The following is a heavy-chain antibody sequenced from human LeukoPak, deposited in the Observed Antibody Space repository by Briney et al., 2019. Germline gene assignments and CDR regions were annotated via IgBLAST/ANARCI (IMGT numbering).Heavy chain of an antibody. Sequence: GGSPRLSCVASGFTFSTYSMNWVRQAPGKGLEWVSFISNSGDTIYYADSVKGRFAISRDNAKSSLYLQMNSLRAEDTAVYYCARDLESNYDFWSGYEPSGFDIWGQGTMVTVSS. CDR1: GFTFSTYS. CDR2: ISNSGDTI. V-gene: IGHV3-48*04. J-gene: IGHJ3*02. CDR3: ARDLESNYDFWSGYEPSGFDI. D-gene: IGHD3-3*01.